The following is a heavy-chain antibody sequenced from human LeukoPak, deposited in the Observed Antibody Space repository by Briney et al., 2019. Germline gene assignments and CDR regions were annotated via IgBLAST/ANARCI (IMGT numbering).Heavy chain of an antibody. V-gene: IGHV1-18*01. CDR1: GYTFTSYG. Sequence: ASVKVSCKAPGYTFTSYGISWVRQAPGQGLEWMGWISAYNGNTNYAQKLQGRVTMTTDKSTSTAYMELSSLRSEDTAVYYCARVNTNWFDPWGQGTLVTVSS. CDR3: ARVNTNWFDP. CDR2: ISAYNGNT. D-gene: IGHD2/OR15-2a*01. J-gene: IGHJ5*02.